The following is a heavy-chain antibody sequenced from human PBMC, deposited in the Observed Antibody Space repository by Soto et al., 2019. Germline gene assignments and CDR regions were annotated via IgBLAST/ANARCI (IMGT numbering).Heavy chain of an antibody. CDR3: ARGIHGSSQYINWFDP. CDR1: GGTFSSYA. CDR2: IIPIFGTA. D-gene: IGHD2-15*01. Sequence: RASVKVSCKASGGTFSSYAISWVRQAPGQGLEWMGGIIPIFGTANYAQKFQGRVTITADESTSTAYMELSSLRSEDTAVYFCARGIHGSSQYINWFDPWGQGTPVTVSS. J-gene: IGHJ5*02. V-gene: IGHV1-69*13.